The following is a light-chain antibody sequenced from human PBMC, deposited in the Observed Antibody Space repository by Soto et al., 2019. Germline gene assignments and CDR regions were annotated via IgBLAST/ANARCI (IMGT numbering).Light chain of an antibody. J-gene: IGKJ4*01. CDR1: QSVRSN. CDR3: QQYNEWQLT. Sequence: EIVMTQSPATLSVSPGERATLSCGARQSVRSNLAWYQQIPGQAPRLLIYDASTGATGIPARFSGSGSGTEFTLTISSLQYEDFELYYCQQYNEWQLTLGGGTKVDIK. V-gene: IGKV3-15*01. CDR2: DAS.